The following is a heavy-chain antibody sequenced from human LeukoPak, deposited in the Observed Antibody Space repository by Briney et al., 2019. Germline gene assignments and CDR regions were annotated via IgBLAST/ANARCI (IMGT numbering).Heavy chain of an antibody. CDR3: ARYYDSSVSFDY. CDR2: IYYSGST. J-gene: IGHJ4*02. V-gene: IGHV4-39*07. Sequence: SETLSLTCTVSGGSISSSSYYWGWIRQPPGKGLEWIGSIYYSGSTYYNPSLKSRFTISVDMSKNKFSLKLSSVTAADTAVYYCARYYDSSVSFDYWGQGTLVTVSS. D-gene: IGHD3-22*01. CDR1: GGSISSSSYY.